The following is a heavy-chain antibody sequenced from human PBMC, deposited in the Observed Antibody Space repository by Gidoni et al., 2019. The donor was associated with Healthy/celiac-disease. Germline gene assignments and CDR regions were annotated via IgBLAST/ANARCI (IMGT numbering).Heavy chain of an antibody. D-gene: IGHD1-26*01. J-gene: IGHJ2*01. CDR1: GYTFTSYG. Sequence: QVQLVHSGAEVKKPAAPVKVSCKSPGYTFTSYGISWVRQAPGQGLECMGWSRAYNGNTNYAQKLQGRVTMTTDTSTSTAYMELRSLRSDDTAVYYCARVLGVYFDLWGRGTLVTVSS. CDR2: SRAYNGNT. V-gene: IGHV1-18*01. CDR3: ARVLGVYFDL.